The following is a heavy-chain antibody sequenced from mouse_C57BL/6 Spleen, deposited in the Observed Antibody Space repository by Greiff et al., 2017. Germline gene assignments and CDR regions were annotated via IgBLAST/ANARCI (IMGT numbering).Heavy chain of an antibody. CDR2: IDPSDSYT. D-gene: IGHD1-1*01. CDR1: GYTFTSYW. Sequence: QVQLQQPGAELVKPGASVKLSCKASGYTFTSYWMQWVKQRPGQGLEWIGEIDPSDSYTNYNQKFKGKATLTVDTSSSTAYMQLSSLTSEDSAVYYWARFYYGSSTGFAYWGQGTLVTVSA. J-gene: IGHJ3*01. CDR3: ARFYYGSSTGFAY. V-gene: IGHV1-50*01.